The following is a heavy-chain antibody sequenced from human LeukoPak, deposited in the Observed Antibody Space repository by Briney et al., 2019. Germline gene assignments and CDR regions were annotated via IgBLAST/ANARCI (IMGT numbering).Heavy chain of an antibody. J-gene: IGHJ4*02. V-gene: IGHV1-69*05. CDR2: IIPIFGTA. CDR1: GGTFSSYA. CDR3: ARTDYRGYSYGYFDY. D-gene: IGHD5-18*01. Sequence: ASVKVSCKASGGTFSSYAISWVRQAPGQGLEWMGGIIPIFGTANYAQKFQGRVTITTDESTSTAYMELSSLRSEDTAVYYCARTDYRGYSYGYFDYWGQGTLVTVSS.